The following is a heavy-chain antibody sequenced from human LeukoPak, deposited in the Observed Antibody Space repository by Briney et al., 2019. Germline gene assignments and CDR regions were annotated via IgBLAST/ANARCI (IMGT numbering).Heavy chain of an antibody. CDR1: GGSISSGDYF. Sequence: SETLSLTCSVSGGSISSGDYFWTWIRQPPGKGLEYIGYIYYSGTTYYNPSLKSRITMSVDMSADQFSLRLTSVSAADTAVYYCTRAYWIGFHFDSWGQGILVSVSS. CDR2: IYYSGTT. CDR3: TRAYWIGFHFDS. V-gene: IGHV4-30-4*01. D-gene: IGHD3-3*01. J-gene: IGHJ4*02.